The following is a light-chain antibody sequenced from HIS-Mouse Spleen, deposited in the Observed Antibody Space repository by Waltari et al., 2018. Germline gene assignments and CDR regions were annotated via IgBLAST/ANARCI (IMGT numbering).Light chain of an antibody. CDR1: SLSSYY. V-gene: IGLV3-19*01. Sequence: SSELTQDPAVSVALGQTVRITCQGDSLSSYYALRYQQNPGQAPVLVIYGKNNRPSGIPDRFSGSSSGNTASLTITGAQAEDEADYYCNSRDSSGNHWVFGGGTKLTVL. CDR2: GKN. CDR3: NSRDSSGNHWV. J-gene: IGLJ3*02.